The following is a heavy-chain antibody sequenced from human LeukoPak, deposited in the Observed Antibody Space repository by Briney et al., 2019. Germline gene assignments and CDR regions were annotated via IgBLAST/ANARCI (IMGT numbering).Heavy chain of an antibody. CDR3: ARDKSWGAPYYFDY. V-gene: IGHV3-21*01. J-gene: IGHJ4*02. CDR2: ISSSSSYI. CDR1: GFTFSSYS. D-gene: IGHD3-16*01. Sequence: GGSLRLSCAASGFTFSSYSMNWVRQAPGKGLEWVSSISSSSSYIYYADPVKGRFTISRDNAKNSLYLQMDSLRAEDTAVYYCARDKSWGAPYYFDYWGQGTLVTVSS.